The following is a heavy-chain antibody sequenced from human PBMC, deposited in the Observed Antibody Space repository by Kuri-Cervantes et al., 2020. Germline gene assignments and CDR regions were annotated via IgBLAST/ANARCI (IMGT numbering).Heavy chain of an antibody. J-gene: IGHJ4*02. D-gene: IGHD4-23*01. CDR2: ISSSGSTI. V-gene: IGHV3-48*03. CDR3: ASGIYGGKDY. CDR1: GFTFSSYE. Sequence: LSLTCAASGFTFSSYEMNWVRQAPGKGLEWVSYISSSGSTIYYADSVKGRFTISRDNAKNSLYLQMNSLRADDTAVYYCASGIYGGKDYWGQGTLVTVSS.